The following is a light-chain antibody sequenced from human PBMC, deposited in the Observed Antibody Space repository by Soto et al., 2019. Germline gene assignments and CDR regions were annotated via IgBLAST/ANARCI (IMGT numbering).Light chain of an antibody. V-gene: IGLV2-8*01. CDR1: SSDVGGYNY. J-gene: IGLJ2*01. CDR2: EVS. Sequence: QSALTQPPSASGSPGQSVTISCTGTSSDVGGYNYVSWYQQHPGKAPKVMIYEVSKRPSGVPDRFSGSKSGNTASLTVSGLQVEDEADYYCSSYAGSNLVFGGGTKLTVL. CDR3: SSYAGSNLV.